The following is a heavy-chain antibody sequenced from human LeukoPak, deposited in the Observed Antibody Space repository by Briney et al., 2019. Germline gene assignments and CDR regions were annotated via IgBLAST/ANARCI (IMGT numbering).Heavy chain of an antibody. CDR1: GFTFSSYA. V-gene: IGHV3-23*01. J-gene: IGHJ6*03. D-gene: IGHD6-19*01. CDR3: AKLCSSGWYAYYYYYMDV. CDR2: ISGSGGST. Sequence: PGGSLRLSCAASGFTFSSYAMHWVRQAPGKGLEWVSAISGSGGSTYYADSVKGRFTISRDNYKNTLYLQMNSLRAEDTAVYYCAKLCSSGWYAYYYYYMDVWGKGTTVTISS.